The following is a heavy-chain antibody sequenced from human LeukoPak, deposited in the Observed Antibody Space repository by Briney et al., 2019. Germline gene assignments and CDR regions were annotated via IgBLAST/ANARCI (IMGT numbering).Heavy chain of an antibody. CDR2: FDLEDGET. V-gene: IGHV1-24*01. D-gene: IGHD1-26*01. CDR1: GYTLTELS. CDR3: ATNSGIVGAPSRVSGYFDY. J-gene: IGHJ4*02. Sequence: PGASVKVSCKVSGYTLTELSMHWVRQAPGKGLEWMGGFDLEDGETIYAQKFQGRVTMTEDTSTDTAYMELSSLRSEDTAVYYCATNSGIVGAPSRVSGYFDYWGQGTLVTVSS.